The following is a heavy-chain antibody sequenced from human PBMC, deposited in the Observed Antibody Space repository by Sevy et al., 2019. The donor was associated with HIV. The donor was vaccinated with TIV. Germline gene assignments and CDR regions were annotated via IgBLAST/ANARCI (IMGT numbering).Heavy chain of an antibody. Sequence: GGSLRLSCAASGFTFGTYDMHWVRQAPGKGLEWVAIISSDGSYRYYADSVRGRFSISRDNSKNTMYLQISGLLIEDTAVYYCAKNRPPGGSLFSRHGMDVWGRGTTVTVSS. D-gene: IGHD3-16*01. V-gene: IGHV3-30*18. CDR1: GFTFGTYD. J-gene: IGHJ6*02. CDR3: AKNRPPGGSLFSRHGMDV. CDR2: ISSDGSYR.